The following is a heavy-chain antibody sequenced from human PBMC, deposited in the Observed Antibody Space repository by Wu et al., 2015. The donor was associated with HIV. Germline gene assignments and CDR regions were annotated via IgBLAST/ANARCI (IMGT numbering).Heavy chain of an antibody. D-gene: IGHD3-10*01. Sequence: QVQLVQSGADVKKPGASVKVSCKASGYTFTGNYIHWVRQAPGQGLEWMGWINSKSGDTNYAQKFQGRVTMTRDTSITTAYMELSRLRSDDTAVYFCARDFFGYYYYMDVWGTKGDHGHRLL. CDR1: GYTFTGNY. J-gene: IGHJ6*03. V-gene: IGHV1-2*02. CDR3: ARDFFGYYYYMDV. CDR2: INSKSGDT.